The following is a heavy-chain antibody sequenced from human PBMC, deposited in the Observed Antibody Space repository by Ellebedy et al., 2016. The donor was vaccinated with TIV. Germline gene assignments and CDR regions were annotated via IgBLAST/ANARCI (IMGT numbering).Heavy chain of an antibody. CDR3: AREAGISSFRHWYTEL. J-gene: IGHJ2*01. CDR2: TGST. D-gene: IGHD6-6*01. Sequence: PGGSLRLSCEASGFTFNNHAVSWVRQAPGKGLEWISGTGSTFSADSVQGRFTVSRDNSKQRVYLQMNSLTSEDTGVYYCAREAGISSFRHWYTELWGRGTLVIVSS. CDR1: GFTFNNHA. V-gene: IGHV3-53*01.